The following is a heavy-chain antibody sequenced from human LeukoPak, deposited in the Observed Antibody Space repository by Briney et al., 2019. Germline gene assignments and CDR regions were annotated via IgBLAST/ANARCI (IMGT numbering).Heavy chain of an antibody. CDR3: ARVGQGDSSGLFDY. CDR1: GFTFSSYE. V-gene: IGHV3-48*03. D-gene: IGHD3-22*01. J-gene: IGHJ4*02. Sequence: GGSLRLSCAASGFTFSSYEMNWVRQAPGKGLEWVSYISSSGSTIYYADSVKGRFTISRDNAKNSLYLQMNSLRAEDTAVYYCARVGQGDSSGLFDYWGQGTLVTVSS. CDR2: ISSSGSTI.